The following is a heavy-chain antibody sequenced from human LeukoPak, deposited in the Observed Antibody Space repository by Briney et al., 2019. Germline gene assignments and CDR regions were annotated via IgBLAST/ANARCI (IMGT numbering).Heavy chain of an antibody. Sequence: ASVKVSCKASGYTFTGYYMHWVRQAPGQGLEWMGWINPNSGGTNYAQTFQGRVTMTRDTSISTAYMELSRLRSDDTAVYYCASDRSSGWYEFADYWGQGTLVTVSS. CDR2: INPNSGGT. CDR3: ASDRSSGWYEFADY. CDR1: GYTFTGYY. D-gene: IGHD6-19*01. V-gene: IGHV1-2*02. J-gene: IGHJ4*02.